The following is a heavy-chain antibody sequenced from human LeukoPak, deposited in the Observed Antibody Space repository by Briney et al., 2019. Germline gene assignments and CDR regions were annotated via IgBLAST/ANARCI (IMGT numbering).Heavy chain of an antibody. CDR3: ARATGGYYLFYFDY. J-gene: IGHJ4*02. CDR2: IYYSGST. D-gene: IGHD3-22*01. V-gene: IGHV4-59*01. CDR1: GVSISSYY. Sequence: SETLSLTCTVSGVSISSYYWSWIRQPPGKGLEWIGYIYYSGSTNYNPSLKSRVTISVDTSKNQFSLKLSSVTAADTAVYYCARATGGYYLFYFDYWGQGTLVTVSS.